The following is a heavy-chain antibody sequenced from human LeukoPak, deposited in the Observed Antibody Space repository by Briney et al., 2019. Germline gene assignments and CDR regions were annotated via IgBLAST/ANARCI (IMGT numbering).Heavy chain of an antibody. CDR3: ASGTAGYGDYGFY. Sequence: SETLSLTCTVSGGSLSSSSYYWGWIRQPPGKGLEWIGSIYYSGSTYYNPSLKSRVTISVDTSKNQFSLKLSSVTAADTAVYYCASGTAGYGDYGFYWGQGTLVTVSS. J-gene: IGHJ4*02. CDR1: GGSLSSSSYY. V-gene: IGHV4-39*01. D-gene: IGHD4-17*01. CDR2: IYYSGST.